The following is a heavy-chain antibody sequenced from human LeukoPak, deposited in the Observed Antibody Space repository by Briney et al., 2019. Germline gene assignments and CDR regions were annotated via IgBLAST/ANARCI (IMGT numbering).Heavy chain of an antibody. D-gene: IGHD6-19*01. CDR2: IYYSGST. CDR3: ARAQSSGWGYYYYYYMDV. Sequence: SETLSLTCTVSGGSISSSSYYWGWIRQPPGKGLEWIGSIYYSGSTYYNPSLKSRVTISVDTSKNQFSLKLSSVTAADTAVYYCARAQSSGWGYYYYYYMDVWGKGTTVTVSS. CDR1: GGSISSSSYY. V-gene: IGHV4-39*07. J-gene: IGHJ6*03.